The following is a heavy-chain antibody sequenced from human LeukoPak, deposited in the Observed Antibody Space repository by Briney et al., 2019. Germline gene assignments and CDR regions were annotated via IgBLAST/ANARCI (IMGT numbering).Heavy chain of an antibody. V-gene: IGHV1-24*01. J-gene: IGHJ5*02. Sequence: ASVKVSCKVSGYTLTELSMHWVRQAPGKGLEWMGGFDPEDGETIYAQKFQGRVTMTEDTSTDTAYMELSSLRSEDTAVYYCATDLVGASWFDPWGQGTLVTVSS. CDR3: ATDLVGASWFDP. CDR1: GYTLTELS. CDR2: FDPEDGET. D-gene: IGHD1-26*01.